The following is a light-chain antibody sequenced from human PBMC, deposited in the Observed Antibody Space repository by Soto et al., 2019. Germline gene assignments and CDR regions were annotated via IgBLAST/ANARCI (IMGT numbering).Light chain of an antibody. J-gene: IGLJ1*01. CDR1: SSDVGGYNY. V-gene: IGLV2-14*01. Sequence: QSALTQPASVSGSPGQSITISCTGTSSDVGGYNYVSWHQQHPGKAPKLMIYDVSIRPSGVSTRFSGSKSGNTASLTISGLQAEDEADYYCSSYTSSSTPYVFGTGTKLTVL. CDR3: SSYTSSSTPYV. CDR2: DVS.